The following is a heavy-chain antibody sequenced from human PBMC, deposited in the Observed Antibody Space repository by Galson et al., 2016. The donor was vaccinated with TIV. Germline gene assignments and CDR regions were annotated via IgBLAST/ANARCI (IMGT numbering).Heavy chain of an antibody. V-gene: IGHV1-18*01. Sequence: SVKVSCKASGYTFTKYGYSWVRQAPGQGLEWLGWISAYMGDTNYAQKFQGRATSAADESTNTAYMELSSLRSEETAVYYRARSTKAEWRAPENHVLDIWGQGTMVTVSS. D-gene: IGHD3-3*01. J-gene: IGHJ3*02. CDR1: GYTFTKYG. CDR3: ARSTKAEWRAPENHVLDI. CDR2: ISAYMGDT.